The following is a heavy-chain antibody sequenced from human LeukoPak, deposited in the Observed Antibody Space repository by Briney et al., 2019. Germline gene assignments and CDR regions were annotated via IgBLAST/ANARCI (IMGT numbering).Heavy chain of an antibody. CDR2: INTNTGNP. D-gene: IGHD2-15*01. J-gene: IGHJ6*03. Sequence: ASVKVSCKASGYTFTSYAMNWVRQAPGQGLEWMGWINTNTGNPTYAQGFTGRFVFSLDTSVSTAYLQISSLKAEDTAVYYCARDPSICSGGSCYPHRRSYYYMDVWGKGTTVTVSS. V-gene: IGHV7-4-1*02. CDR1: GYTFTSYA. CDR3: ARDPSICSGGSCYPHRRSYYYMDV.